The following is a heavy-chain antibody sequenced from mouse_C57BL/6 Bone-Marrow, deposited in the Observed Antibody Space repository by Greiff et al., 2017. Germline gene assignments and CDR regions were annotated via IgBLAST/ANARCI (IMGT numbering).Heavy chain of an antibody. V-gene: IGHV1-4*01. D-gene: IGHD2-1*01. CDR3: ARTLVGVFAY. CDR2: INPSSGYT. Sequence: QVQLQQSGAELARPGASVKMSCKASGYTFTSYTLHWVKQRPGQGLEWIGYINPSSGYTKYNQKFKDKATLTADKSSSTAYMQLSSLTSEDSAVYYCARTLVGVFAYWGQGTLVTVSA. J-gene: IGHJ3*01. CDR1: GYTFTSYT.